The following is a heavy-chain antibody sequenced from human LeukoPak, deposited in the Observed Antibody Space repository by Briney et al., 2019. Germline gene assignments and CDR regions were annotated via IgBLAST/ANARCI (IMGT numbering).Heavy chain of an antibody. J-gene: IGHJ6*03. Sequence: SVKVSCKASGGTFSSYAISWVRQAPGQGLEWMGGIIPIFGTANYAQKFQGRVTITTDESTSTAYMELSSLRSEDTAVYYCARGTPLYDSSGPPPYYYYYMDVWGKGTTVTVSS. V-gene: IGHV1-69*05. CDR3: ARGTPLYDSSGPPPYYYYYMDV. CDR1: GGTFSSYA. CDR2: IIPIFGTA. D-gene: IGHD3-22*01.